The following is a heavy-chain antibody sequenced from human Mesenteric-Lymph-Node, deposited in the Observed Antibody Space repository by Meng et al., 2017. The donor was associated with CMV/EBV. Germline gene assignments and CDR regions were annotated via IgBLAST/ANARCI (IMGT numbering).Heavy chain of an antibody. CDR3: ARDRRTLLGTADFDY. CDR2: INPNSGAT. J-gene: IGHJ4*02. V-gene: IGHV1-2*02. CDR1: GYNFTAYY. D-gene: IGHD7-27*01. Sequence: ASVKVSCKPSGYNFTAYYMHWVRQAPGQGLEWVGWINPNSGATNYAQKFQGTVTMTRDTSISTGYMELSSLRSDDTAVFYCARDRRTLLGTADFDYWGQGTLVTVSS.